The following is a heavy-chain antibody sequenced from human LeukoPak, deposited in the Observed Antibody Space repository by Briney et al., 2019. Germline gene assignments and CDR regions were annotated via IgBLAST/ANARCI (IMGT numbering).Heavy chain of an antibody. V-gene: IGHV3-7*01. J-gene: IGHJ6*02. Sequence: GGSLRLSWAASGFTFSSYWMSWVRQAPGKGLEWVANIKQDGSEKYYVDSVKGRFTISRDNAKNSLYLQMNSLRAEDTAVYYCARDCSSTSCYWYYYYYYGMDVWGQGTTVTVSS. CDR1: GFTFSSYW. CDR2: IKQDGSEK. D-gene: IGHD2-2*01. CDR3: ARDCSSTSCYWYYYYYYGMDV.